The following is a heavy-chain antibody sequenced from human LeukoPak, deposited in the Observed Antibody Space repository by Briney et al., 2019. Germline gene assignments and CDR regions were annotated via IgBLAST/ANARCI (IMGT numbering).Heavy chain of an antibody. V-gene: IGHV4-34*09. Sequence: SETLSLTCAVYGGSFSGYYWSWIRQPPGKGLEWIGYIYYSGSTYYNPSLKSRVTISVDTSKNQFSLKLSSVTAADTAVYYCARGQPLLMYLGAFDIWGQGTMVTVSS. D-gene: IGHD2/OR15-2a*01. CDR2: IYYSGST. CDR1: GGSFSGYY. J-gene: IGHJ3*02. CDR3: ARGQPLLMYLGAFDI.